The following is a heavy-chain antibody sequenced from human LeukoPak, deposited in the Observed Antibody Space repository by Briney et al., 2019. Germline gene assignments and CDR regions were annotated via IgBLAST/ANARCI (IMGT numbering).Heavy chain of an antibody. D-gene: IGHD3-10*01. CDR2: ISYDGSNK. V-gene: IGHV3-30-3*01. Sequence: PGGSLRLSCAASGFTFSSYAMHWVRQAPGKGLEWVAVISYDGSNKYYADSVKGRFTISRDNSKNTLYLQMNSLRAEDTAVYYCARESPILTRMWFGEGYFDYWGQGTLVTVSS. CDR1: GFTFSSYA. CDR3: ARESPILTRMWFGEGYFDY. J-gene: IGHJ4*02.